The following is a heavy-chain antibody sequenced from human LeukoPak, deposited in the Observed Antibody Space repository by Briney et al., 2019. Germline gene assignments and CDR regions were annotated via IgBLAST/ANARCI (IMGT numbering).Heavy chain of an antibody. CDR2: IYYRGTT. D-gene: IGHD6-19*01. CDR3: GRLIDGWYVDS. Sequence: SETLSLTCTVPGGSISNYYWTWIRQPPGKGLEWIGYIYYRGTTNYNPSLNSRVTISLDTSKNQFSLKLSSMTVADTAVYYCGRLIDGWYVDSWGQGTLVTVSS. J-gene: IGHJ4*02. V-gene: IGHV4-59*08. CDR1: GGSISNYY.